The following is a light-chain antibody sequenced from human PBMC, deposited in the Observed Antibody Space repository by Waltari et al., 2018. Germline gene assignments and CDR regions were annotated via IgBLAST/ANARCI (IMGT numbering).Light chain of an antibody. CDR3: QNHERLPAT. CDR2: GAS. J-gene: IGKJ1*01. Sequence: EVVLTQSPGTLSLSPGETATLSCRASQSIGRYLVWYQQKSGQAPRLLIYGASTRATGIPDRFSGSGSGTDFSLTISRLEAEDFAVYYCQNHERLPATFGPGTKVEIK. CDR1: QSIGRY. V-gene: IGKV3-20*01.